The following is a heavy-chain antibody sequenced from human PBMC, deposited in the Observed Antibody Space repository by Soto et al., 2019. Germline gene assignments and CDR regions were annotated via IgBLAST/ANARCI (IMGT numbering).Heavy chain of an antibody. V-gene: IGHV1-69*01. CDR2: IIPQFPQP. J-gene: IGHJ4*02. Sequence: QVQLVQAGAEVRKPGSSVKVSCKSSGGIFRSNAISWVRQAPGQGLEWMGAIIPQFPQPSYAQRFQGRVTITADESTSTAYVALDNLTSDDTAVYLCVRDTADTPMIYWGQGTLLTVSS. CDR3: VRDTADTPMIY. D-gene: IGHD5-18*01. CDR1: GGIFRSNA.